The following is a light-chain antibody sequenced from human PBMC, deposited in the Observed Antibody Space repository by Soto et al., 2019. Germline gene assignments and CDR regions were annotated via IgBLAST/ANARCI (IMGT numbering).Light chain of an antibody. J-gene: IGLJ1*01. V-gene: IGLV7-46*01. CDR3: LLSYSGPYD. CDR1: TGAVTSGHY. CDR2: DTS. Sequence: QAVVTQEPSLTVSPGGTVTLTCGSSTGAVTSGHYPYWFQQKPGQAPRTLIYDTSNKHSWTPARFSGSLLGGNAALTLSGAQAEDEAEHYCLLSYSGPYDIGTGAKVTGL.